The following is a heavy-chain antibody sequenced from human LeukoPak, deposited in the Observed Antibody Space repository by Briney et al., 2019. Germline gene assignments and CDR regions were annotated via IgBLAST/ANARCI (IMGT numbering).Heavy chain of an antibody. CDR1: EFTFSSYG. CDR3: AKAVLGEWSGVDY. CDR2: ISYDGSNK. J-gene: IGHJ4*02. D-gene: IGHD3-16*01. V-gene: IGHV3-30*18. Sequence: SGGSLRLSCAASEFTFSSYGMHRVRQAPGKGLEWVAVISYDGSNKFYADSVKGRFTISRDNSKNTLYLQMNSLRAEDTAVYYCAKAVLGEWSGVDYWGQGTLVTVSS.